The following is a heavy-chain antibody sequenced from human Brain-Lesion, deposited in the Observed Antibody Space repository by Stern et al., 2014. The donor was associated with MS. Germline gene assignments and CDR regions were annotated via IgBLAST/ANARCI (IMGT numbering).Heavy chain of an antibody. Sequence: QVQLQESGPGLVKLSQTLSLTCTVSGGAVSSGDRYWSWIRQHPEKGLEWIGYISYSGNTYYNPSLESRVTISMDRSKNQFSLKLRSVTAADTAVYYCARVTEFLRFFYPDYWGQGIRVTVSS. CDR2: ISYSGNT. D-gene: IGHD3-3*01. V-gene: IGHV4-31*03. CDR3: ARVTEFLRFFYPDY. CDR1: GGAVSSGDRY. J-gene: IGHJ4*02.